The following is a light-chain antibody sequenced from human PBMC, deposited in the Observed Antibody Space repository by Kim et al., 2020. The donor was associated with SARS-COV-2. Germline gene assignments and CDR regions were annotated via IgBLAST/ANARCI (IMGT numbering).Light chain of an antibody. CDR2: NAA. J-gene: IGKJ1*01. Sequence: SASGGDRVTITCRANQTIDSWVVWYQQKSGKAPNLLIHNAASLESGVPSRFSGSGSGTEFTLTISSLQPEDFATYYCQQYARRWTFGQGTKVDIK. CDR1: QTIDSW. CDR3: QQYARRWT. V-gene: IGKV1-5*03.